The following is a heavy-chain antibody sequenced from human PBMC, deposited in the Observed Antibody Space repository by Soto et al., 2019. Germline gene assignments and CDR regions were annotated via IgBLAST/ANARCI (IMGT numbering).Heavy chain of an antibody. J-gene: IGHJ4*01. CDR2: ISTNGGST. CDR3: VKGEYYYDSSGYYPFDY. V-gene: IGHV3-64D*06. CDR1: GFSFSNYA. D-gene: IGHD3-22*01. Sequence: LRLSCAASGFSFSNYAMDWVRQAPGKGLEYVSSISTNGGSTDYADSVKGRFTISRDNSKNTVYLQMSSLRVEDTAVYYCVKGEYYYDSSGYYPFDYWCHGTLLPVPS.